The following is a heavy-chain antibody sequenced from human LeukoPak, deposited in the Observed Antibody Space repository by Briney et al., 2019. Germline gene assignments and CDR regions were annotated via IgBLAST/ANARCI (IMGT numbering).Heavy chain of an antibody. CDR1: GGTFSSYA. D-gene: IGHD2-21*02. V-gene: IGHV1-69*13. Sequence: SVKVSCKASGGTFSSYAISWVRQAPGQGLEWMGGIIPIFGTANYAQKFQGRVTITADESTSTAYMELSSLRSEDTAVYYCARARLEYCGGDCYTLPPDYWGQGTLVTVSS. CDR2: IIPIFGTA. J-gene: IGHJ4*02. CDR3: ARARLEYCGGDCYTLPPDY.